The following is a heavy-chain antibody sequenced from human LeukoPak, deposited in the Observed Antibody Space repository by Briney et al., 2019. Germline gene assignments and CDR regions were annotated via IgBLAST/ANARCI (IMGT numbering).Heavy chain of an antibody. Sequence: GGSLRLSCAASGFTFSSYAMSWVRQAPGKGLEWVSSISGSGGSTYYADSVKGRFTISRDNSQNTLFLQMNTVRTTAVYYCAKGFNYGSGRYEYYQHWGQGTLVTVSS. D-gene: IGHD3-10*01. J-gene: IGHJ1*01. CDR1: GFTFSSYA. V-gene: IGHV3-23*01. CDR3: AKGFNYGSGRYEYYQH. CDR2: ISGSGGST.